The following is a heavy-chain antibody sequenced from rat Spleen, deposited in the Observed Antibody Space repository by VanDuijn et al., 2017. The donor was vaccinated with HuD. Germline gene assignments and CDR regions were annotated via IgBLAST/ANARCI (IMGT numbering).Heavy chain of an antibody. CDR3: AREADIPFHYFDY. CDR1: GFTFSDYA. D-gene: IGHD2-3*01. J-gene: IGHJ2*01. V-gene: IGHV5-17*01. CDR2: IIYDGDST. Sequence: EVQLVESGGGLVQPGRSLKFSCAASGFTFSDYAMAWVRQAPKKGLEWVATIIYDGDSTYYRDSVKGRFTISRDNAKSALYLQMDSLRSEDTATYYCAREADIPFHYFDYWGQGVMVTVSS.